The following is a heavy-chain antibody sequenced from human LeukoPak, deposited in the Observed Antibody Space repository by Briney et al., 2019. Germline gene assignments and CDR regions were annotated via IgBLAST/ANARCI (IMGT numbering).Heavy chain of an antibody. D-gene: IGHD5-12*01. CDR2: INRSGST. J-gene: IGHJ4*02. Sequence: SETLSLTCAVYGGSFSGYYWSWIRQPPGKGLEWIGEINRSGSTNYNPSLKSRVTISVDTSKNQFSLKLSSVTAADTAVYYCAGGRWYSGYDWGYWGQGTLVTVSS. V-gene: IGHV4-34*01. CDR1: GGSFSGYY. CDR3: AGGRWYSGYDWGY.